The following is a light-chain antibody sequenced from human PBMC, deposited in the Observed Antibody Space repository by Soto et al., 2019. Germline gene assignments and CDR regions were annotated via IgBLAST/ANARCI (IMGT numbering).Light chain of an antibody. J-gene: IGKJ4*01. Sequence: DIQMTQSPSTLSASVGDRVTIACRASQSISCWLAWFQQKPGKAPKLLIYRASTLESGVPSRFSGSGYGTEFTLTISSLQPDDLATYYCQHFDSYPLAFGGGTKVEIK. CDR1: QSISCW. V-gene: IGKV1-5*03. CDR3: QHFDSYPLA. CDR2: RAS.